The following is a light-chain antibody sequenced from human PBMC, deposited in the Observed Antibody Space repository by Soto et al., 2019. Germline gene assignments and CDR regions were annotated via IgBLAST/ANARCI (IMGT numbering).Light chain of an antibody. CDR3: QQYGSSWT. J-gene: IGKJ1*01. CDR1: QSVSSSY. CDR2: SAS. V-gene: IGKV3-20*01. Sequence: EIVLTQSPGTLSLSPGERATLSCRASQSVSSSYLAWYQQKPGQAPRRLIYSASNRASGISDRFSGNGSGTDFTLTISRLEPEDLAVYYCQQYGSSWTFGQGTKVEIK.